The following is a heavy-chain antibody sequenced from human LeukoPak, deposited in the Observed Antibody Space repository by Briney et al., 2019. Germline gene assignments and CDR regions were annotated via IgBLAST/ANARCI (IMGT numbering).Heavy chain of an antibody. J-gene: IGHJ6*02. V-gene: IGHV3-74*01. D-gene: IGHD3-22*01. CDR2: INSDGSST. Sequence: PGGSLRLSCAASGFTFSSYWMHWVRQAPGKGLVWVSRINSDGSSTSYADSVKGRFTISRDNDKNTLYLQMNSLRAEDTAVYYCARVGDSSGYYGYYYYYYGMDVWGQGTTVTVSS. CDR3: ARVGDSSGYYGYYYYYYGMDV. CDR1: GFTFSSYW.